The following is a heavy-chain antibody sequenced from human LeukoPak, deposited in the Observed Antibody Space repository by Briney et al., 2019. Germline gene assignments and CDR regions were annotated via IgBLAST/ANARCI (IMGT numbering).Heavy chain of an antibody. CDR3: ARYSYYGSGSYPLFDY. J-gene: IGHJ4*02. D-gene: IGHD3-10*01. Sequence: ASVKVSCKASGYTFTSYGISWVRQAPGQGLEWMGWISAYNGNTNYAQKLQGRVTMTTDTSTSTAYMELRSLRSDDTAVYYCARYSYYGSGSYPLFDYWGQGTLVTVSS. CDR1: GYTFTSYG. CDR2: ISAYNGNT. V-gene: IGHV1-18*01.